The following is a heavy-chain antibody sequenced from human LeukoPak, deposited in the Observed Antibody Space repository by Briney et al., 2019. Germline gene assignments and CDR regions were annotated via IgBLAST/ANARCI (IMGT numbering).Heavy chain of an antibody. Sequence: GASVTVSCSSSGTTFTSYAISWVRQGPGPGLEWKGGFIPIFGTANSAQKYPGRVTFTTDESTSTAYMELRSLRPEDTAVYSCARGLYNYDSGGYYHLDDGGQGTVVTVSA. D-gene: IGHD3-22*01. CDR3: ARGLYNYDSGGYYHLDD. CDR2: FIPIFGTA. V-gene: IGHV1-69*05. CDR1: GTTFTSYA. J-gene: IGHJ4*02.